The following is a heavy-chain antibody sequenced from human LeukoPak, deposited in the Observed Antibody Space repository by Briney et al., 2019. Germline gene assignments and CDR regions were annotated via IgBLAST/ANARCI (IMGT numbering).Heavy chain of an antibody. J-gene: IGHJ3*02. D-gene: IGHD6-6*01. CDR2: IWYDGSNK. CDR1: GFTFSSYG. Sequence: PGGSLRLSCAASGFTFSSYGMYWVRQAPGKGLEWVAVIWYDGSNKYYADSVKGRFTISRDNSKNTLYLQMNSLRAEDTAVYYCARDRNSSSRRNDAFDIWGQGTMVTVSS. CDR3: ARDRNSSSRRNDAFDI. V-gene: IGHV3-33*01.